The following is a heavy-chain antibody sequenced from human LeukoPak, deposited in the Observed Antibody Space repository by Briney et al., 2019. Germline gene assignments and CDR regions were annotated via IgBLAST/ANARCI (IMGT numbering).Heavy chain of an antibody. D-gene: IGHD2-8*01. CDR3: ARTVILYHRYYFDY. CDR1: GFTFSSYS. J-gene: IGHJ4*02. V-gene: IGHV3-21*01. Sequence: SGGSLRLSCAASGFTFSSYSMNWVRQAPGKGLEWVSSIGSSSSYIYYADSVKGRFTISRDNAKNSLYLQMNSLRAEDTAVYYCARTVILYHRYYFDYWGQGTLVTVSS. CDR2: IGSSSSYI.